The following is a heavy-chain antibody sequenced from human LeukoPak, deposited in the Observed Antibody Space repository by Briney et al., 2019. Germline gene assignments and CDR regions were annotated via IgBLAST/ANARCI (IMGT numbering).Heavy chain of an antibody. CDR1: GFTFSAYG. CDR2: IWSDASNK. Sequence: PGGSLRLSCAASGFTFSAYGMEWVRQAPGKGLEWVAAIWSDASNKYYADSVKGRFTISRDNSKNTLYLQMNSLRDGDTAVYYCARGAETATLPDYWGQGALVTVSS. CDR3: ARGAETATLPDY. D-gene: IGHD5-24*01. V-gene: IGHV3-33*01. J-gene: IGHJ4*02.